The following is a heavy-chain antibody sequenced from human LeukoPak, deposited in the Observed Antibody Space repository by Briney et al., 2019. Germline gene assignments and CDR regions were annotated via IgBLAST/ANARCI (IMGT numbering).Heavy chain of an antibody. CDR2: IYSGGST. Sequence: GGSLRLSCAASGFTVSSNYMSWVRQAPGKGLEWVSVIYSGGSTYYADSVKGRFTISRDNSKNTLYLQMNSLRAEDTAVYYCAREMVYDFWSGYYIGSYGMDVWGQGTTVTVSS. D-gene: IGHD3-3*01. CDR1: GFTVSSNY. J-gene: IGHJ6*02. V-gene: IGHV3-53*01. CDR3: AREMVYDFWSGYYIGSYGMDV.